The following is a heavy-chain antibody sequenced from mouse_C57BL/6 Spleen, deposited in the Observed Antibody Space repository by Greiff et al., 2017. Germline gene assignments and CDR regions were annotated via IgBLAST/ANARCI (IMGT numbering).Heavy chain of an antibody. CDR2: IYPRSGNT. Sequence: VHLVESGAELARPGASVKLSCKASGYTFTSYGISWVKQRTGQGLEWIGEIYPRSGNTYYNEKFKGKATLTADKSSSTAYMELRSLTSEDSAVYFCARVSYDYDPYYFDYWGQGTTLTVSS. J-gene: IGHJ2*01. CDR1: GYTFTSYG. V-gene: IGHV1-81*01. CDR3: ARVSYDYDPYYFDY. D-gene: IGHD2-4*01.